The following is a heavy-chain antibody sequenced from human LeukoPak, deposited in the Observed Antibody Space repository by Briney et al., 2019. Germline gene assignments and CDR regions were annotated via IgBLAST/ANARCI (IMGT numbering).Heavy chain of an antibody. D-gene: IGHD3-16*01. CDR3: ARGPPGGAFDI. CDR2: INHSGST. CDR1: GGSSSGYY. J-gene: IGHJ3*02. V-gene: IGHV4-34*01. Sequence: SETLSLTCAVYGGSSSGYYWSWIRQPPGKGLEWIGEINHSGSTNYNPSLKSRVTISVDTSKNQFSLKLSSVTAADTAVYYCARGPPGGAFDIWGQGTMVTVSS.